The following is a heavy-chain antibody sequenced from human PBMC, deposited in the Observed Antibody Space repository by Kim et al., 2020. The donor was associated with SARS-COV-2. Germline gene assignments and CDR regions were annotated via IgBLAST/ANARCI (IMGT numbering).Heavy chain of an antibody. J-gene: IGHJ6*02. Sequence: SVKVSCKASGFTFTSSAMQWVRQARGQRLEWIGWIVVGSGNTNYAQKFQERVTITRDMSTSTAYMELSSLRSEDTAVYYCAADHEETVVAKPYYYYYGMDVWGQGTTVTVSS. CDR2: IVVGSGNT. D-gene: IGHD2-15*01. CDR3: AADHEETVVAKPYYYYYGMDV. V-gene: IGHV1-58*02. CDR1: GFTFTSSA.